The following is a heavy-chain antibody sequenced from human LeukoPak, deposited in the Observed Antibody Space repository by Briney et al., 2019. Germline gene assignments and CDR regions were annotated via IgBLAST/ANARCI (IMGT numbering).Heavy chain of an antibody. D-gene: IGHD3-16*02. CDR1: GGSISSSSYY. Sequence: SETLSLTCTVSGGSISSSSYYWGWIRQPPGKGLEWIGSIYYSGSTYYNPSLKSRVTISVDTSKNQFSLKLTSVTAADTAMYYCARAQDWGSYRITWAYYFDYWGQGTLVTVSS. CDR2: IYYSGST. J-gene: IGHJ4*02. V-gene: IGHV4-39*07. CDR3: ARAQDWGSYRITWAYYFDY.